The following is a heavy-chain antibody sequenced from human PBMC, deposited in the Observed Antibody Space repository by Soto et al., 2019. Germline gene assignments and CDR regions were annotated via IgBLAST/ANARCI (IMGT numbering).Heavy chain of an antibody. CDR3: ARIAASGRGWDV. CDR2: IKQDGSEE. D-gene: IGHD6-13*01. CDR1: GFTFSSYW. J-gene: IGHJ6*02. Sequence: EVQLVESGGGLVQPGGSLRLSCVDSGFTFSSYWMSWVRQAPVKGLEWVGNIKQDGSEENYVDSVKGRFTISRDNAKNSMYLQMNSLRGEDTAVYYCARIAASGRGWDVWGQGTTFVVSS. V-gene: IGHV3-7*01.